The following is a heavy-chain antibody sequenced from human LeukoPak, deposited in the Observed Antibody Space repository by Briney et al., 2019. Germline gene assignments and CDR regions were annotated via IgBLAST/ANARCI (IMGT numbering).Heavy chain of an antibody. V-gene: IGHV4-59*08. CDR1: GGSISSYY. D-gene: IGHD3-10*01. J-gene: IGHJ4*02. Sequence: SETLSLTCTVSGGSISSYYWTWMRQPPGKGLEWIGYIYYSGSTNYNPSLKSRVTISVDTSKNQFSLKLSSVTAADTAVYYCARHVWFGELSEFDYWGQGTLVTVSS. CDR2: IYYSGST. CDR3: ARHVWFGELSEFDY.